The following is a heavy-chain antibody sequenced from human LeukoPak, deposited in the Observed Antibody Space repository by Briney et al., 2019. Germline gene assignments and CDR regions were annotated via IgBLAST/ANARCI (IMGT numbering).Heavy chain of an antibody. D-gene: IGHD3-10*01. V-gene: IGHV4-39*01. CDR2: IYYSGIT. CDR3: ARSGLLWFGESSFDY. Sequence: SETLSLTCSVSGGSISSSSYYWGWIRQPPGKGLEWIGSIYYSGITYYNPSLKSRVTISVDTSKTQFSLKLSSVTAADTAVYYCARSGLLWFGESSFDYWGQRTLVTVSS. CDR1: GGSISSSSYY. J-gene: IGHJ4*02.